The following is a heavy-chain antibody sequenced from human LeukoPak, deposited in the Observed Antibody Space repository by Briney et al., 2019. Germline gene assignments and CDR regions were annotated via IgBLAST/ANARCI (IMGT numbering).Heavy chain of an antibody. D-gene: IGHD3-16*01. CDR2: IYSGGST. V-gene: IGHV3-53*01. Sequence: GGSLRLSCAASGFTVSSNYMSWVRQAPGKGLEWVSVIYSGGSTYYADSVKGRFTISRDNSKNTLYLQMNSLRAEDTAVYYCARVRSKDVWRSYGSYYYYYYMDVWGKGTTVTISS. J-gene: IGHJ6*03. CDR3: ARVRSKDVWRSYGSYYYYYYMDV. CDR1: GFTVSSNY.